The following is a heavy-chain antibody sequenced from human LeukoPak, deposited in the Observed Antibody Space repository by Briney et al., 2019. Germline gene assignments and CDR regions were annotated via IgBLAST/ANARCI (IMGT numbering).Heavy chain of an antibody. CDR1: GASISSSNYY. CDR2: IYHSGRT. D-gene: IGHD3-22*01. V-gene: IGHV4-39*01. Sequence: SETLSLTCGVSGASISSSNYYWAWIRQPPGKGLEWIGSIYHSGRTYYNPSLKSRVTISVDTSKNQFSLKLSSVTAADTAVYYCARPDYDSSGTDYWGQGTLVTVSS. J-gene: IGHJ4*02. CDR3: ARPDYDSSGTDY.